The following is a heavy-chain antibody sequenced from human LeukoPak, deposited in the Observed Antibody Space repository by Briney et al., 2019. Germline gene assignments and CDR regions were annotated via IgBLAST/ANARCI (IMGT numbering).Heavy chain of an antibody. Sequence: GGSLRLSCAASGFTFSSHAMIWVRQAPGKGLEWVSSVSSSGGGTYYADSVKGRFTISRDNSKNTLYLQMNSLRVEDTAVYYCAKRSLAATNYFDYWGREPWSPSPQ. V-gene: IGHV3-23*01. J-gene: IGHJ4*02. CDR2: VSSSGGGT. CDR3: AKRSLAATNYFDY. D-gene: IGHD6-25*01. CDR1: GFTFSSHA.